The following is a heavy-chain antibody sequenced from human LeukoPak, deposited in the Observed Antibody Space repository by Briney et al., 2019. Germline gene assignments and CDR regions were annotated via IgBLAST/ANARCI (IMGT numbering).Heavy chain of an antibody. Sequence: SETLSLTCTVSGGSISSSSYYWSWIRQPPGKGLEWIGYIYTSGSTNYNPSLKSRVTISVDTSKNQFSLKLSSVTAADTAVYYCARAYYYDSSGYPNAFDIWGQGTMVTVSS. CDR1: GGSISSSSYY. D-gene: IGHD3-22*01. CDR2: IYTSGST. J-gene: IGHJ3*02. V-gene: IGHV4-61*05. CDR3: ARAYYYDSSGYPNAFDI.